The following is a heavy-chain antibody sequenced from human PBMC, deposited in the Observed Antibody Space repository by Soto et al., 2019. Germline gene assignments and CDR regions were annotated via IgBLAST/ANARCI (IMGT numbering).Heavy chain of an antibody. D-gene: IGHD2-8*01. J-gene: IGHJ6*02. CDR2: VYYSGST. Sequence: SETLSLTCTVSGGSISSHYWSWIRQPPGKGLEWIGYVYYSGSTNYNSSLKSRVTISVDTSKNQFSLKLSSVTAADTAVYYCARDLYDTGLYQYYGTDVWGQGTTVTVSS. V-gene: IGHV4-59*11. CDR1: GGSISSHY. CDR3: ARDLYDTGLYQYYGTDV.